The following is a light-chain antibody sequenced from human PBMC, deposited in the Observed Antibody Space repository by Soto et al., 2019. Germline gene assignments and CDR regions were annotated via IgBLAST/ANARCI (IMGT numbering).Light chain of an antibody. CDR2: DVT. J-gene: IGLJ1*01. CDR3: SSHSNITPYV. Sequence: QSALTQPASVSGSPGQSITISCTGTSRDVGAYNYVSWYQQHPGKAPKLMVYDVTNRPSGVSDRFSGSKSGNTASLTFSGLQAEDEADYFCSSHSNITPYVFGTGTKLTVL. CDR1: SRDVGAYNY. V-gene: IGLV2-14*01.